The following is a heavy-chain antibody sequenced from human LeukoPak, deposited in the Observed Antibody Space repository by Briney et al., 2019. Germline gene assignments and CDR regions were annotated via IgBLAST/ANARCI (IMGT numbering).Heavy chain of an antibody. Sequence: GGSLRLSCAASGFTFDDYAMHWVRQAPGKGLEWVSLISGDGGSTYYADSVEGRFTISRDNNKNSLYLQMNSLRTEDTALYYCAKDIWDSYGSGPSFDYWGQGTLVTVSS. J-gene: IGHJ4*02. CDR3: AKDIWDSYGSGPSFDY. CDR1: GFTFDDYA. V-gene: IGHV3-43*02. CDR2: ISGDGGST. D-gene: IGHD5-18*01.